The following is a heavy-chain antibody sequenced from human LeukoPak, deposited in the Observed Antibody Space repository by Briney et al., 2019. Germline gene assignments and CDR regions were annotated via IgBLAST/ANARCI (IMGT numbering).Heavy chain of an antibody. D-gene: IGHD5-24*01. Sequence: PGGSLRLSCAASGFTFSGYEMNWVRQAPGKGLEWVSYITSSGCAVFYSDSVKGRFTISRDNAENSLYLQMNSLRAEDTAVYYCARDQTAMANSRAFDIWGQGTTVTVSS. J-gene: IGHJ3*02. CDR3: ARDQTAMANSRAFDI. CDR1: GFTFSGYE. V-gene: IGHV3-48*03. CDR2: ITSSGCAV.